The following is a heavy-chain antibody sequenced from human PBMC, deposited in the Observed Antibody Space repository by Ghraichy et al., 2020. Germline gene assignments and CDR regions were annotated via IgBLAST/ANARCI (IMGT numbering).Heavy chain of an antibody. CDR3: TREGRAPLGGVSDYYSMDV. J-gene: IGHJ6*03. CDR2: IRRIAYGGAT. CDR1: GITFGDYA. Sequence: GGSLRLSCTASGITFGDYAMIWVRQAPGKGLEWVGFIRRIAYGGATEYAASVKGRFTISRDDSKSIAYLQMNSLKTEDHAVYYCTREGRAPLGGVSDYYSMDVWGKGTTVTVSS. V-gene: IGHV3-49*04. D-gene: IGHD3-16*01.